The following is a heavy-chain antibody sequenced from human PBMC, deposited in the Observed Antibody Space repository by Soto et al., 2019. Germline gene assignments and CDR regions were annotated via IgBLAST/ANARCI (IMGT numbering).Heavy chain of an antibody. J-gene: IGHJ4*02. CDR1: GFTFSSYF. D-gene: IGHD3-10*01. V-gene: IGHV3-7*03. CDR3: VSDPPWHGYYYVDY. CDR2: IKEDGSEK. Sequence: GGSLRLSCAASGFTFSSYFMSWVRQAPGKGLEWVANIKEDGSEKKYADSVKGRFTISRDNARNSLYLQMNSLRVEDTAVYYCVSDPPWHGYYYVDYWGQGTLVTVSS.